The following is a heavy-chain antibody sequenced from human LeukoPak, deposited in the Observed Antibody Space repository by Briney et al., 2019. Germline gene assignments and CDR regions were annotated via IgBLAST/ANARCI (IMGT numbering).Heavy chain of an antibody. D-gene: IGHD2-21*02. CDR1: GGSISSSSYY. V-gene: IGHV4-39*01. CDR2: IYYSGST. J-gene: IGHJ6*03. Sequence: PSETLSLTCTVSGGSISSSSYYWGWIRQPPGKGLEWIGSIYYSGSTYYNPSLKSRVTISVDTSKNQFSLKLSSVTAADTAVYYCARQTAYCGGGCYSEDMDVWGKGTALTVSS. CDR3: ARQTAYCGGGCYSEDMDV.